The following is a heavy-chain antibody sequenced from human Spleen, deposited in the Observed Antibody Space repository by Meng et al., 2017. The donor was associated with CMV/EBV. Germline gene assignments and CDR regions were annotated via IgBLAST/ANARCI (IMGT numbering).Heavy chain of an antibody. CDR3: TTKLRFLPWFQELDEEY. Sequence: GESLKISCAASGFTFSNAWMSWVRQAPGRGLEWVGRIKSKTDGETIDYAAPVKDRFTISRDNSKNTLFLQMNSLKTEDTAVYYCTTKLRFLPWFQELDEEYWGQGTLVTVSS. J-gene: IGHJ4*02. CDR2: IKSKTDGETI. D-gene: IGHD3-3*01. CDR1: GFTFSNAW. V-gene: IGHV3-15*01.